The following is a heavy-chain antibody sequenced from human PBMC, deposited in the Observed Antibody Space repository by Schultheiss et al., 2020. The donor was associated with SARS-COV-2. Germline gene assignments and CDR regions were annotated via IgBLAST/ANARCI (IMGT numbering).Heavy chain of an antibody. CDR2: INPGDSDT. V-gene: IGHV5-51*01. J-gene: IGHJ3*02. D-gene: IGHD6-6*01. CDR3: ARAYLSSSLGDDAFDI. Sequence: GESLKISCKGSGYSFTSYWIGWVRQMPGKGLEWMGLINPGDSDTRYSPSFQGQVTISADKSITTAYLQWSSLKASDTAMYYCARAYLSSSLGDDAFDIWGQGTMVTVSS. CDR1: GYSFTSYW.